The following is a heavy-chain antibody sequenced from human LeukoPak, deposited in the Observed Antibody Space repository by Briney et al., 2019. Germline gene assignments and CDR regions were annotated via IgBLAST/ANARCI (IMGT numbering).Heavy chain of an antibody. V-gene: IGHV4-39*01. CDR3: ARSLRLRPYYFDY. D-gene: IGHD5-12*01. J-gene: IGHJ4*02. Sequence: SETLSLTCTVSGGSISSSSYYWGWIRQPPGTGLEWIGSIYYSGSTYYNPSLKSRVTISVDTSKNQFSLKLSSVTAADTAVYYCARSLRLRPYYFDYWGQGTLVTVSS. CDR2: IYYSGST. CDR1: GGSISSSSYY.